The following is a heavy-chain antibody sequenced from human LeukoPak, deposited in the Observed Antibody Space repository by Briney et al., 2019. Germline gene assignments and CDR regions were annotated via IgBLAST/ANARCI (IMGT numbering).Heavy chain of an antibody. CDR1: SVAISSTTDC. CDR3: ARRFYAFWSGYYKGRGRAFDI. J-gene: IGHJ3*02. V-gene: IGHV4-39*07. D-gene: IGHD3-3*01. CDR2: INHRGST. Sequence: PSESLSLTSTVSSVAISSTTDCCGSTRHPPGKGREWMGEINHRGSTNYETYLKSSVNISVDTSKNQFSLKLSSVTDADMAVYYCARRFYAFWSGYYKGRGRAFDIWGQGKMITVSS.